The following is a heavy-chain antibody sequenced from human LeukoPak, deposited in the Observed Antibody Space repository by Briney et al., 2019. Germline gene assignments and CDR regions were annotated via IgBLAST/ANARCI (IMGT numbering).Heavy chain of an antibody. CDR1: GGTFSSYA. CDR3: AGCSGQAGGGYNYMDV. Sequence: GASVKVSCKASGGTFSSYAISWVRQAPGQGLEWMGGIIPIFGTANYAQKFQGRVTITADKSTSTAYMELSSLRSEDTAVYYCAGCSGQAGGGYNYMDVWGKGTTVTVSS. V-gene: IGHV1-69*06. CDR2: IIPIFGTA. J-gene: IGHJ6*03. D-gene: IGHD6-19*01.